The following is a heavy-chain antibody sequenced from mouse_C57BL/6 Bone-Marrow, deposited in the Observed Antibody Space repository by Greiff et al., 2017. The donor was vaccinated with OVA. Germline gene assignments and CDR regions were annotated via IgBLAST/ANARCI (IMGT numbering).Heavy chain of an antibody. J-gene: IGHJ4*01. Sequence: LAWILNINPRNGGTNYNEKFKSKATLTVDKSSSTAYMQLSSLTSEDSAVYYCARAGTYYEMDDWGKGTSVTVSS. CDR3: ARAGTYYEMDD. CDR2: INPRNGGT. V-gene: IGHV1-53*01.